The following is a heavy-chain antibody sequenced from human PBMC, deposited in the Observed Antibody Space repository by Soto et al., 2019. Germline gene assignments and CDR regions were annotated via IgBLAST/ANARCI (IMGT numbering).Heavy chain of an antibody. D-gene: IGHD6-25*01. CDR3: VRAAKRYFDY. V-gene: IGHV1-69*10. CDR1: GVTYNTFA. Sequence: SVKVSCKASGVTYNTFAVSWVRQAPGQGLEWMGGIIPALGPAFYAQKFQGRVTITADKSTSTAYLELTSLRSEDTAVYYCVRAAKRYFDYWGQGTLVTVSS. CDR2: IIPALGPA. J-gene: IGHJ4*02.